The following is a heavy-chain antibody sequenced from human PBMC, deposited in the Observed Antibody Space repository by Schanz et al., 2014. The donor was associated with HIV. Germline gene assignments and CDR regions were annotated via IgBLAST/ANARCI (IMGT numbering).Heavy chain of an antibody. Sequence: VQLVESGGGLVQPGGSLRLSCVASGFTFSSYGMHWVRQAPGKGLEWVAVISYDGSNKYYADSVKGRFTISRDNSKNTLYLQMNSLRAEDTAVYYCAKDRITGTTGVPYYYYGMDVWGQGTTVTVSS. CDR2: ISYDGSNK. CDR3: AKDRITGTTGVPYYYYGMDV. J-gene: IGHJ6*02. D-gene: IGHD1-7*01. CDR1: GFTFSSYG. V-gene: IGHV3-30*18.